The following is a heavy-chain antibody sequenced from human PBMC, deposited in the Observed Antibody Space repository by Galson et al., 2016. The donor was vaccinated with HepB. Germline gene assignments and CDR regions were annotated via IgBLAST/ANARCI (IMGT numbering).Heavy chain of an antibody. Sequence: SLRLSCAASGISSSNYWMTWVRQAPGKGLEWVANIKEDGSAKYYVDSVKGRFIISRDNAKNALYLQLNSLRAEDTAVYYCARDVNYGIFDRWGQGTLVTVSS. V-gene: IGHV3-7*01. D-gene: IGHD3-10*01. CDR2: IKEDGSAK. J-gene: IGHJ4*02. CDR3: ARDVNYGIFDR. CDR1: GISSSNYW.